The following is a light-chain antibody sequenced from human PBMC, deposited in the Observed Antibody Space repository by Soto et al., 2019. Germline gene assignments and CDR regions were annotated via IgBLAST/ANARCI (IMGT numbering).Light chain of an antibody. J-gene: IGKJ5*01. CDR1: QSVSSY. CDR2: DAS. CDR3: QQRSNWPPIT. V-gene: IGKV3-11*01. Sequence: EIVLTQSPATLSLSPGERATLSCRASQSVSSYLAWYQQKHCQAHRLIIYDASARATGIPARFSGSVSGTDFTLTISSLEPEDFAVYYGQQRSNWPPITFGQGTRREIK.